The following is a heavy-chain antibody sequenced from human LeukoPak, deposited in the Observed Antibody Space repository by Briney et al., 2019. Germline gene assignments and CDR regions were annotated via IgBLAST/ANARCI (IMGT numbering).Heavy chain of an antibody. J-gene: IGHJ3*02. CDR2: IYYSGST. V-gene: IGHV4-59*01. Sequence: GSLRLSCAASGFTFSSYAMSWIRQPPGKGLEWIGYIYYSGSTNYNPSLKSRVTISVDTSKNQFSLKLSSVTAADTAVYYCARDRGITIFGVVTHDAFDIWGQGTMVTVSS. CDR1: GFTFSSYA. CDR3: ARDRGITIFGVVTHDAFDI. D-gene: IGHD3-3*01.